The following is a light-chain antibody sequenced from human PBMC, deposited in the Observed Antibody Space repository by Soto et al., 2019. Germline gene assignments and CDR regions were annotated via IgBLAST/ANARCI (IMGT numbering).Light chain of an antibody. CDR2: GAS. Sequence: EIVMTQSRATLSVSPGERATLSCRASQSVGTYLAWYQQKPGQAPRLLIYGASTRAAGISPRFSGGGSGTEFTRTISSLQSEDFAVYYCQQYNDWPRTFGQGTKVGIK. J-gene: IGKJ1*01. CDR1: QSVGTY. CDR3: QQYNDWPRT. V-gene: IGKV3-15*01.